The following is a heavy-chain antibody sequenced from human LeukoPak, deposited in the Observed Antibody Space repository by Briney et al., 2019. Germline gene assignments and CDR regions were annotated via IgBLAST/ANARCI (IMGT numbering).Heavy chain of an antibody. Sequence: PSVTLSLTRTVSGGSISSYYWSWIRQPPGKGLEWIGYIYYSGSTNYNPSLKSRVTISVDTSKNQFSLKLSSVTAADTAVYYCTRVYCSSTSCYLGWFDPWGQGTLVTVSS. D-gene: IGHD2-2*01. CDR2: IYYSGST. CDR3: TRVYCSSTSCYLGWFDP. V-gene: IGHV4-59*01. J-gene: IGHJ5*02. CDR1: GGSISSYY.